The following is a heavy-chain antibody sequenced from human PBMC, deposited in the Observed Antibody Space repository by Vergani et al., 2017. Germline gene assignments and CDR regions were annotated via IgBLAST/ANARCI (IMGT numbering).Heavy chain of an antibody. Sequence: QLVESGGGWVQPGGSLRLSCVVSGFDFSSYIMNWVRQAPGKGLEWVSFVSTGTKSQSYAESVKGRFTISRDSAKNSLYLQMDSLRAEDTAVYYCASTGSLWDYYYMDVWGKGTTVTVSS. D-gene: IGHD3-10*01. J-gene: IGHJ6*03. CDR1: GFDFSSYI. V-gene: IGHV3-48*01. CDR2: VSTGTKSQ. CDR3: ASTGSLWDYYYMDV.